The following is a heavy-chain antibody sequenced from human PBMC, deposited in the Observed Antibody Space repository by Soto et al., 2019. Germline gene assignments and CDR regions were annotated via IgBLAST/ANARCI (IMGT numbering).Heavy chain of an antibody. CDR1: GGSISSRDFY. V-gene: IGHV4-39*01. CDR2: MYYSGTT. CDR3: AVVDSTGNWFDP. J-gene: IGHJ5*02. D-gene: IGHD6-25*01. Sequence: PSETLSPTCTVSGGSISSRDFYWGWLRQTPGKGLEFIGSMYYSGTTYYNPSLKSRVTISVDTSKNQFTLKLISVTAADTAVYYCAVVDSTGNWFDPWGEGALVTVSS.